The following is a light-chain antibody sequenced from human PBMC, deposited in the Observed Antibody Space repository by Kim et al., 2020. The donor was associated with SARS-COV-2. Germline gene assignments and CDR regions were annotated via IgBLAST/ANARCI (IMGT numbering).Light chain of an antibody. CDR3: CSYAASYAYV. V-gene: IGLV2-11*01. J-gene: IGLJ1*01. Sequence: QSVLTQPASVSGSPGQSITISCTGTSNDVGAYNFVSWYQQHPGKAPQLMIYDVSHRPSGVPDRISGSKSGDTASLTISGLQADDEADYFCCSYAASYAYVFGTGTKVTVL. CDR1: SNDVGAYNF. CDR2: DVS.